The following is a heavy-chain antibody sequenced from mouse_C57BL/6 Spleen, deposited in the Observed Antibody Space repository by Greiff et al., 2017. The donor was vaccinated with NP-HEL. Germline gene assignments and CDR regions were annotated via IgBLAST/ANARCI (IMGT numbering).Heavy chain of an antibody. CDR1: GYTFTSYW. J-gene: IGHJ1*03. Sequence: QVQLQQPGAELVRPGSSVKLSCKASGYTFTSYWMDWVKQRPGQGLEWIGNIYPSDSETHYNQKFKDKATLTVDKSSSTAYMQLSSLTSEDSAVYYCARRGTTVVAMRLGYFDVWGTGTTVTVSS. V-gene: IGHV1-61*01. D-gene: IGHD1-1*01. CDR3: ARRGTTVVAMRLGYFDV. CDR2: IYPSDSET.